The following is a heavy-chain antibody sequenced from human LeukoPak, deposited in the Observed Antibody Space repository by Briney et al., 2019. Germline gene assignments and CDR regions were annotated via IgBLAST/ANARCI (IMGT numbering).Heavy chain of an antibody. J-gene: IGHJ4*02. Sequence: GGSLRLSCAASGFTVSSNYMSWVRQAPGKGLEWVSVIFSGGSTYYADSVKGRFTISRDNSKNTLYLQMNSLRAEDTAVYYCARDGTYSGYYFDYWGQGTLVTVSS. V-gene: IGHV3-53*01. CDR2: IFSGGST. CDR3: ARDGTYSGYYFDY. D-gene: IGHD1-26*01. CDR1: GFTVSSNY.